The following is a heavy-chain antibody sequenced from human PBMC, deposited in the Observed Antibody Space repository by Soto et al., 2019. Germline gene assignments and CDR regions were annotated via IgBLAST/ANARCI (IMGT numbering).Heavy chain of an antibody. CDR1: GGSISSSSYY. Sequence: QLQESGPGLVKPSETLSLTCTVSGGSISSSSYYWGWIRQPPGKGLEWIGSIYYSGRTYYNPSLKRRPTISVDTSKNQFPLKLTSGTAADTAVYYCAGHMGPVPGNPYGRENGWFDPWGQGTLVTVSS. V-gene: IGHV4-39*06. D-gene: IGHD2-2*01. J-gene: IGHJ5*02. CDR2: IYYSGRT. CDR3: AGHMGPVPGNPYGRENGWFDP.